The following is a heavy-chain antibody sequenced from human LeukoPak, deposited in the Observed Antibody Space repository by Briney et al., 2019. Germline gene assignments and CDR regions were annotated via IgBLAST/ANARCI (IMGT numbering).Heavy chain of an antibody. D-gene: IGHD2-2*01. J-gene: IGHJ6*03. CDR2: IYTSGST. CDR1: GGSISSYY. Sequence: SETLSLTCTVSGGSISSYYWSWIRQPPGKGLEWIGYIYTSGSTNYNPSLKSRVTISVDTSKNQFSLKLSSVTAADTAVYYCARIVVPAATKGERRNSLKYYYYMDVWGKGTTVTVSS. CDR3: ARIVVPAATKGERRNSLKYYYYMDV. V-gene: IGHV4-4*09.